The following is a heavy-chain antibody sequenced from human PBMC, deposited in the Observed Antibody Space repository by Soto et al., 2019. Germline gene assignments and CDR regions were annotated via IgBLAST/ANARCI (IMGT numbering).Heavy chain of an antibody. CDR1: GFAFSDYA. CDR3: AKATYHYDSSSYYRVYFDY. V-gene: IGHV3-23*01. D-gene: IGHD3-22*01. J-gene: IGHJ4*02. Sequence: GGSLRLSCAASGFAFSDYAMSWVRQAPGKGLEWISAITGSGSTPYYAASVMGRFTISRDRTQSTLYLQMIGLRAEDTAVYLCAKATYHYDSSSYYRVYFDYWGQGALVTVSS. CDR2: ITGSGSTP.